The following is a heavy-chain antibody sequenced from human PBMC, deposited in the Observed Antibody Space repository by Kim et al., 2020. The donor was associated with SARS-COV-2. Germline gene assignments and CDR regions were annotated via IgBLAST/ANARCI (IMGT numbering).Heavy chain of an antibody. CDR2: ISSSSYT. CDR3: AGDRGGYAYVGGSSRSYG. Sequence: GGSLRLSCAASGFTFSDYYMCWIRQAPGKGLEWVSYISSSSYTNYADAVKGRFTTSSDNAKNYLYLQMNSLLTDDTAVNYCAGDRGGYAYVGGSSRSYG. CDR1: GFTFSDYY. J-gene: IGHJ6*01. D-gene: IGHD3-16*02. V-gene: IGHV3-11*05.